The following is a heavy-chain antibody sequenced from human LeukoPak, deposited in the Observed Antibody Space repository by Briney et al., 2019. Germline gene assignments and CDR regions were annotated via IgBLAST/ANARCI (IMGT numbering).Heavy chain of an antibody. CDR1: GFTFSSYW. Sequence: GGSLRLSCAASGFTFSSYWMSWVRQVPGKGLDWVGNINKDGSERYSVDSVKGRFTISRDNSKNTLYLQMNSLRAEDTAVYYCATQGHYDWFDPWGQGTLVTVSS. V-gene: IGHV3-7*01. CDR3: ATQGHYDWFDP. D-gene: IGHD3-16*01. J-gene: IGHJ5*02. CDR2: INKDGSER.